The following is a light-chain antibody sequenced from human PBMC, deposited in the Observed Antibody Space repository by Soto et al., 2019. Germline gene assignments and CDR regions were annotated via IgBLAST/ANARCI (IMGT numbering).Light chain of an antibody. CDR2: GAS. Sequence: EIVMTQSPATLSVSPGERVTLSCRARQSVSSNLAWYQQKPGQAPRLLIYGASTRATGIPARSSGSGSGTEFTLAISSLQSEDFAVYYCQQYNNWPLTFGGGTKVEIK. CDR1: QSVSSN. CDR3: QQYNNWPLT. V-gene: IGKV3-15*01. J-gene: IGKJ4*01.